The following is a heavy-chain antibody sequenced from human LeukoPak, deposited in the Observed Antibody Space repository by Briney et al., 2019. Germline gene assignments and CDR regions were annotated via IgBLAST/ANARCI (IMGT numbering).Heavy chain of an antibody. CDR1: GYTFTSNH. CDR3: AKLAASETGEGS. D-gene: IGHD6-13*01. J-gene: IGHJ5*02. Sequence: ASVKVSCKASGYTFTSNHIHCVRQAPGQGLEWMGVINPSGDSTSYAQKFQGRVTMTRDTSTSTVYMELSSLRSEDTAIYYCAKLAASETGEGSWGQGTLVTVSS. V-gene: IGHV1-46*01. CDR2: INPSGDST.